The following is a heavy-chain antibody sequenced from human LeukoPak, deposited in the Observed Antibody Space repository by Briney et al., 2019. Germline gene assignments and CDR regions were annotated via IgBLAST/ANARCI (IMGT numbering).Heavy chain of an antibody. CDR3: AKTVEMATIYYFDY. J-gene: IGHJ4*02. CDR2: ISWNSGSI. CDR1: GFTFDDYA. D-gene: IGHD5-12*01. V-gene: IGHV3-9*01. Sequence: GRSLRLSCAASGFTFDDYAMHWVRQAPGKGLEWVSGISWNSGSIGYADSVKGRFTISRDNAKNSLYLQMNSLRAEDTAVYYCAKTVEMATIYYFDYWGQGTLVTVSS.